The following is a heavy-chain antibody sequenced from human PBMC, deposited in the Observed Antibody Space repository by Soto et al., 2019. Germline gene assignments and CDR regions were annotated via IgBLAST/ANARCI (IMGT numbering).Heavy chain of an antibody. V-gene: IGHV3-66*01. D-gene: IGHD1-1*01. CDR1: GFTVSNNY. Sequence: EVQLVESGGGLVQPGGSLRLSCAASGFTVSNNYMRWVRQAPGKGLEWVSLIYSGGATYYADSVKGRFTISRDNSKNTLYLQMYSVRAEGTAVYYCARDRTYDWVGGQGIGVTVSS. CDR2: IYSGGAT. CDR3: ARDRTYDWV. J-gene: IGHJ4*02.